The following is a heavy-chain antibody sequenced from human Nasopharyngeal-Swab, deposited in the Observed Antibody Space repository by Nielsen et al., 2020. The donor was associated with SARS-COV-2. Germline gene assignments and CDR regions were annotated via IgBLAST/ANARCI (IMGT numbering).Heavy chain of an antibody. CDR3: ARRNWGLRY. D-gene: IGHD3-16*01. CDR2: VDHSGNT. V-gene: IGHV4-34*01. CDR1: GGPFIGYQ. J-gene: IGHJ4*02. Sequence: SETLSLTCAVSGGPFIGYQWNWIRQPPGKGLEWIGEVDHSGNTTYNPSLKSRVIISADTSRSQFSLKLTSVTAADTAVYYCARRNWGLRYWGQGTLVTVSS.